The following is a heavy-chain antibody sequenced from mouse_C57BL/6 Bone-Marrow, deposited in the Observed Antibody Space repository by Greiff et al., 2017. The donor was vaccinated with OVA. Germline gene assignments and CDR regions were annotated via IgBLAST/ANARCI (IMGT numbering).Heavy chain of an antibody. CDR2: IDPSDSYT. D-gene: IGHD2-3*01. CDR3: ARPSRWLLLVY. CDR1: GYTFTSYW. J-gene: IGHJ2*01. V-gene: IGHV1-69*01. Sequence: QVQLQQPGAELVMPGASVKLSCKASGYTFTSYWMHWVKQRPGQGLEWIGEIDPSDSYTNYNQKFKGKSTLTVDKSSSTAYMQLSSLTSEDSAVYYCARPSRWLLLVYWGQGTTLTVSS.